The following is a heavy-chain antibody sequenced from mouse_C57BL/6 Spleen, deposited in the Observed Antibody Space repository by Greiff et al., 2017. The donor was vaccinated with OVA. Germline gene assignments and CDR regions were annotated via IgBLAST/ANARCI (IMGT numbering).Heavy chain of an antibody. CDR2: IFPGSGST. CDR3: AARNYYDYDGFAY. D-gene: IGHD2-4*01. J-gene: IGHJ3*01. V-gene: IGHV1-75*01. Sequence: QVQLQQSGPELVKPGASVKISCKASGYTFTDYYINWVKQRPGQGLEWIGWIFPGSGSTYYNEKFKGKATLTVDKSSSTAYMLLSSLTSEDSAVYFCAARNYYDYDGFAYWGQGTLVTVSA. CDR1: GYTFTDYY.